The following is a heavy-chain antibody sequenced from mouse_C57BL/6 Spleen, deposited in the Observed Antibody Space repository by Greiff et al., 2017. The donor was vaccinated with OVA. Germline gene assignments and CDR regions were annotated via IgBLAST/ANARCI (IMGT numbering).Heavy chain of an antibody. CDR2: IDPSDSYT. Sequence: QVQLQQPGAELVRPGTSVKLSCKASGYTFTSYWMHWVKQRPGQGLEWIGVIDPSDSYTNYNQKFKGKATLTVDTSSSTAYMQLSSLTSEDSAVYYCARGRLSLYAMDYWGQGTSVTVSS. CDR3: ARGRLSLYAMDY. CDR1: GYTFTSYW. V-gene: IGHV1-59*01. D-gene: IGHD3-2*02. J-gene: IGHJ4*01.